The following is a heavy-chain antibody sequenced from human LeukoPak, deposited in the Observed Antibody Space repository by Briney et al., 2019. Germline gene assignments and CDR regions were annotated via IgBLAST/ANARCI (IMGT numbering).Heavy chain of an antibody. J-gene: IGHJ2*01. CDR1: GYTFTSYD. CDR2: IIPIFGTA. V-gene: IGHV1-69*13. D-gene: IGHD3-22*01. Sequence: SVKVSCKASGYTFTSYDINWVRQAPGQGLEWMGGIIPIFGTANYAQKFQGRVTITADESTSTAYMELSSLRSEDTAVYYCRIVVVTADWYFDLWGRGTLVTVSS. CDR3: RIVVVTADWYFDL.